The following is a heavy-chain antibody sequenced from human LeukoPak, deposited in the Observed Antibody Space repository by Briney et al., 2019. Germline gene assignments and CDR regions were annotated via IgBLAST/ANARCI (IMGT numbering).Heavy chain of an antibody. D-gene: IGHD6-19*01. CDR1: GSTFTGYH. CDR2: IRPTGGST. J-gene: IGHJ6*02. Sequence: ASVKVSCKASGSTFTGYHVIWVRQAPGQGLEWMGWIRPTGGSTKYAQKFQGRVTMTKDTSIDTFYMELNRLRSDDTAVYYCARGGNVVAGYHLTDYGMDVWGQGTKVTVSS. V-gene: IGHV1-2*02. CDR3: ARGGNVVAGYHLTDYGMDV.